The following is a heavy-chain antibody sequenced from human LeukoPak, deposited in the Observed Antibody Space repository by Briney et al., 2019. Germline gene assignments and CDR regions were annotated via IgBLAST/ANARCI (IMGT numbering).Heavy chain of an antibody. Sequence: AGSLRLSCTGSGFTFGGYGMHWFRQTPGKGLEWVAVISSDGSRAFYADSVKGRFTISRYNSKNTMSLQMDDLGAEDAAVYYCTRYNNDHFDYWGQGTLVTVSS. J-gene: IGHJ4*02. CDR3: TRYNNDHFDY. CDR2: ISSDGSRA. D-gene: IGHD1-14*01. CDR1: GFTFGGYG. V-gene: IGHV3-33*01.